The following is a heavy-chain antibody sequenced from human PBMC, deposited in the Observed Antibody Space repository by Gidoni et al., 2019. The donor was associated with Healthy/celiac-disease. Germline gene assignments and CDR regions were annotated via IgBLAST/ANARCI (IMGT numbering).Heavy chain of an antibody. D-gene: IGHD6-6*01. Sequence: QVQLVESGGGVVQPGRSLILSCAASGFTFRSYGMHWVRQAPGKGLEWVAVISYDGSNKYYADSVKGRFTIARDNSKNTLYLQMNSLRAEDTAGYYCAKESRIAARLGAFDIWGQGTMVTVSS. CDR1: GFTFRSYG. CDR2: ISYDGSNK. J-gene: IGHJ3*02. CDR3: AKESRIAARLGAFDI. V-gene: IGHV3-30*18.